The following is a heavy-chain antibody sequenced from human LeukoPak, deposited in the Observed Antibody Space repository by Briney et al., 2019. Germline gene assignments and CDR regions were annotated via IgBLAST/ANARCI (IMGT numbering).Heavy chain of an antibody. CDR2: IGGSGTST. D-gene: IGHD4-17*01. J-gene: IGHJ1*01. V-gene: IGHV3-23*01. CDR1: GFTFSNYA. Sequence: GGSLRLSCVGSGFTFSNYAMMWVRQTQGKRLEWVSAIGGSGTSTFYADSLKGRFTIFRDIFKNTVYLQMNNLRADDSAVYYCARDPNGDYIGALDFQRWGLGTQVTVSS. CDR3: ARDPNGDYIGALDFQR.